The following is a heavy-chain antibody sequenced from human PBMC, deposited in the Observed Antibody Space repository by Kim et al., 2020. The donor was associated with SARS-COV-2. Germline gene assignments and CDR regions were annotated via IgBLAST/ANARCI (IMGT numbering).Heavy chain of an antibody. V-gene: IGHV3-53*01. D-gene: IGHD1-26*01. CDR2: IYTDGST. Sequence: GGSLRLSCAASDFTVTTYDMSWVRQAPGKGLDWVSVIYTDGSTYYAGSVRCRFTISRDSSKNTVYLQMSSLGAEDTSVYYCAGDWGAFGHWGQGTLVTV. J-gene: IGHJ4*02. CDR1: DFTVTTYD. CDR3: AGDWGAFGH.